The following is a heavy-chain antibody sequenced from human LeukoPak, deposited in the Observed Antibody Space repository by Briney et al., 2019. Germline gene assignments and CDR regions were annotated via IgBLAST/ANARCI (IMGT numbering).Heavy chain of an antibody. CDR1: GFIFSKYW. Sequence: GGSLRLSCEASGFIFSKYWMTWVRQAPGKGLEWVANIKRDGSAIHYVDSVKGRFTISRDNAKNSLYLQMNSLRAEDTAVYYCAKDSGYYDSSGYYLEGDSDYWGQGTLVTVSS. D-gene: IGHD3-22*01. V-gene: IGHV3-7*03. J-gene: IGHJ4*02. CDR3: AKDSGYYDSSGYYLEGDSDY. CDR2: IKRDGSAI.